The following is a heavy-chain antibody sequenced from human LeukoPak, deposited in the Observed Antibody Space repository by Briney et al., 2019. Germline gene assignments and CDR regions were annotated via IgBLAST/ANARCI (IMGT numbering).Heavy chain of an antibody. V-gene: IGHV4-34*01. J-gene: IGHJ5*02. D-gene: IGHD2-21*02. CDR1: GGSISGYY. Sequence: SETLSLTCTVSGGSISGYYWSWIRQPPGKGLEWIGEINHSGSTNYNPSLKSRVTISVDTSKNQFSLKLSSVTAADTAVYYCASLTWNWFDPWGQGTLVTVSS. CDR3: ASLTWNWFDP. CDR2: INHSGST.